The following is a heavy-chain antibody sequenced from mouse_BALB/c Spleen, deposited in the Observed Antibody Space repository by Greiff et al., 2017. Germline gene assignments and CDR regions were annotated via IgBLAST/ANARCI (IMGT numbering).Heavy chain of an antibody. Sequence: QVHVKQSGAELVRPGVSVKISCKGSGYTFTDYAMHWVKQSHAKSLEWIGVISTYYGDASYNQKFKGKATMTVDKSSSTAYMELARLTSEDSAIYYCARDDYYAMDYWGQGTSVTVSS. J-gene: IGHJ4*01. V-gene: IGHV1S137*01. CDR1: GYTFTDYA. CDR3: ARDDYYAMDY. CDR2: ISTYYGDA.